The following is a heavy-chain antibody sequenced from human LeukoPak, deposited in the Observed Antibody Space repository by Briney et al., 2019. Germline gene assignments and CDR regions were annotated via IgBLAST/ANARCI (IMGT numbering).Heavy chain of an antibody. J-gene: IGHJ6*03. V-gene: IGHV3-21*01. D-gene: IGHD3-10*01. CDR2: ISSSSSYI. CDR1: GFTFSSYS. Sequence: GGSLRLSCAASGFTFSSYSMNWVRQAPGKGLEWVSSISSSSSYIYYADSVKGRFTISRDNAKNSLYLQMNSLRAEDTAVYYCAKSSRGYYYYMDVWGKGTTVTISS. CDR3: AKSSRGYYYYMDV.